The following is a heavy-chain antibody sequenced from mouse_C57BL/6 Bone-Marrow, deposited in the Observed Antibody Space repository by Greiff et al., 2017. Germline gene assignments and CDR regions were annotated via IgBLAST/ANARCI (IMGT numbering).Heavy chain of an antibody. V-gene: IGHV1-63*01. J-gene: IGHJ3*01. Sequence: VQLQQSGAELVRPGTSVKMSCKASGYTFTNYWIGWAKQRPGHGLEWIGDIYPGGGYTNYNEKFKGKATLTADKSSSTAYMQFSSLTSEDSAIYDCAIYDGYAWFAYWGQGTLVTVSA. D-gene: IGHD2-3*01. CDR2: IYPGGGYT. CDR1: GYTFTNYW. CDR3: AIYDGYAWFAY.